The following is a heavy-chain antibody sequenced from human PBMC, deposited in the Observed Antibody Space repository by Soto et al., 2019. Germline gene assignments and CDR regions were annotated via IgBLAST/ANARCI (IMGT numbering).Heavy chain of an antibody. CDR3: ARERRIVGALNWFDP. CDR1: GGSFSGYY. Sequence: SETLSLTCAVYGGSFSGYYWSWIRQPPGKGLEWIGEINHSGSTNYNPSLKSRVTISVDTSKNQFSLKLSSVTAADTAVYYCARERRIVGALNWFDPWGQGTLVTVSS. V-gene: IGHV4-34*01. D-gene: IGHD1-26*01. CDR2: INHSGST. J-gene: IGHJ5*02.